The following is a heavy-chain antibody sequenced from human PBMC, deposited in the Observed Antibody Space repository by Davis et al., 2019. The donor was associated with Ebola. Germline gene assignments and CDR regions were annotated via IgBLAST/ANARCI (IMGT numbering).Heavy chain of an antibody. J-gene: IGHJ2*01. CDR3: ARVAIDAGGSWYFDL. D-gene: IGHD1-26*01. Sequence: SETLSLTCVVSSGPIIRGHWWSWVRQSPGRGLEWIGEIHQSGSTFYNPSLRTRVTMSMESSQNHFSLKLESVTAADSAFYYCARVAIDAGGSWYFDLWGRGTLVTVSS. CDR2: IHQSGST. CDR1: SGPIIRGHW. V-gene: IGHV4-4*02.